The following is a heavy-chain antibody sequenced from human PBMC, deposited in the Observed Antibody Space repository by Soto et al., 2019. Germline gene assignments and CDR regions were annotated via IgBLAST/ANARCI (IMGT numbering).Heavy chain of an antibody. CDR3: AKLWIIDY. V-gene: IGHV3-30*18. J-gene: IGHJ4*02. CDR1: GFTFSSYG. Sequence: GGSLRLSCAASGFTFSSYGMHWVRQAPGKGLEWVAVISYDGSNKYYADSVKGRFTISRDNSKNTLYLQMNSLRAEDTAVYYCAKLWIIDYWGQGTLVTVSS. D-gene: IGHD5-12*01. CDR2: ISYDGSNK.